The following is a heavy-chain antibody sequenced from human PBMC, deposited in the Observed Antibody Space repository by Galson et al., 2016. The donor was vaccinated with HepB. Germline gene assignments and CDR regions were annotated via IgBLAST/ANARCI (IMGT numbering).Heavy chain of an antibody. CDR2: ISGGDYST. J-gene: IGHJ6*02. CDR1: GFSFSDYG. V-gene: IGHV3-23*01. Sequence: SLRLSCAASGFSFSDYGMSWVRQAPGKGLEWVSTISGGDYSTYYADSVKGRFTISRDNSKNTLDLQMNSLRAEDTAIYYCAKGLQYYSYALHVWGQGTTVTVSS. CDR3: AKGLQYYSYALHV.